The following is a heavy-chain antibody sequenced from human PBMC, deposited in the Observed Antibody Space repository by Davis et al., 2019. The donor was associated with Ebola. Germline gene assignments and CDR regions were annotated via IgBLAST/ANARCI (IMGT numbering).Heavy chain of an antibody. CDR2: IRYDGSIK. Sequence: GESLKISYAASGFTFSIFAMHWVRQSPGKGLEWVAFIRYDGSIKYYADSVKGRFTISRDNSKNTLYLQMNSLRVEDTAVYYCAKVGGAAINGMDVWGQGTTVTVSS. V-gene: IGHV3-30*02. CDR1: GFTFSIFA. J-gene: IGHJ6*02. D-gene: IGHD2-2*02. CDR3: AKVGGAAINGMDV.